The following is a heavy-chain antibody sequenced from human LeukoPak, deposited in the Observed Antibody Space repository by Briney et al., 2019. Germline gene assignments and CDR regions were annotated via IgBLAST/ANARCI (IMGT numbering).Heavy chain of an antibody. D-gene: IGHD6-13*01. CDR3: ARSIPYGTTWYGRSDY. Sequence: GGSLRLSCAASGFPFSSYSMTWVRQAPGKGLEWVANIEPDGTTKFYVDSVKGRFTISRDNALNSLYLQMNSLRAEDTAIYYCARSIPYGTTWYGRSDYWGQGTLVTVSS. CDR2: IEPDGTTK. J-gene: IGHJ4*02. V-gene: IGHV3-7*03. CDR1: GFPFSSYS.